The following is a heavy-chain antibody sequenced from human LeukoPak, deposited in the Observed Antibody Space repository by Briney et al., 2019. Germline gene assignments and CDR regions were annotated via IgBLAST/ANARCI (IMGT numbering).Heavy chain of an antibody. D-gene: IGHD3-22*01. Sequence: PGGSLRLSCAASGFSFSSYGIHWVRQAPGKGLEWVAVIGYDGSNKYYADSVKGRFTICRDNSKNTLYLQMNSLRTEDTAVYFCAKEIYYDSSAFFDYWGQGTLVTVSS. V-gene: IGHV3-30*18. J-gene: IGHJ4*02. CDR2: IGYDGSNK. CDR3: AKEIYYDSSAFFDY. CDR1: GFSFSSYG.